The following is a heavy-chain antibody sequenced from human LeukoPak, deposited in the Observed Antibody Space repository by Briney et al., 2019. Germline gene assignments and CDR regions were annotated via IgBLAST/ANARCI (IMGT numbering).Heavy chain of an antibody. V-gene: IGHV1-69*05. CDR1: GGTFSSYA. Sequence: SVKVSCKASGGTFSSYAISWVRQAPGQGHEWMGGIIPILGTANYAQKFQGRVTITTDESTSTAYMELSSLRSEDTAVYYCARSRIFGVVIGFDYWGQGTLVTVSS. D-gene: IGHD3-3*02. CDR3: ARSRIFGVVIGFDY. J-gene: IGHJ4*02. CDR2: IIPILGTA.